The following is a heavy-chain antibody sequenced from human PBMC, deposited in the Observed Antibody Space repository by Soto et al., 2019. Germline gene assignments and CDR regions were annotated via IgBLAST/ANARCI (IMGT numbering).Heavy chain of an antibody. CDR1: GYTFVDHY. D-gene: IGHD2-21*02. CDR3: ARGEVTRIEGIDV. J-gene: IGHJ6*02. CDR2: INPRNGDK. V-gene: IGHV1-2*02. Sequence: ASVKVSCKTSGYTFVDHYLYWVRQAPGQGLEWMGWINPRNGDKKYAQKFQGRVTMIRDTIITTTYMDLSALTSDDTAVYYCARGEVTRIEGIDVWGQGTKVTVSS.